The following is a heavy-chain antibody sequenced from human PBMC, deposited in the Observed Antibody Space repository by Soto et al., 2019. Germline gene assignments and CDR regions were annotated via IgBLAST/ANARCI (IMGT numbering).Heavy chain of an antibody. CDR1: GFTFSSYA. Sequence: GGSLRLACAASGFTFSSYAMSWVRQAPGKGLEWVSAISGSGGSTYYADSVKGRFTISRDNSKNTLYLQMNSLRAEDTAVYYCAKHGYSSSSNWFDPWGQGTLVTVSS. J-gene: IGHJ5*02. V-gene: IGHV3-23*01. CDR3: AKHGYSSSSNWFDP. D-gene: IGHD6-6*01. CDR2: ISGSGGST.